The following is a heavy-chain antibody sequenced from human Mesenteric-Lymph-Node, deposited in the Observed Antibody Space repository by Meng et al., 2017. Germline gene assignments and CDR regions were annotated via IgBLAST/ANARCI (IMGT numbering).Heavy chain of an antibody. V-gene: IGHV3-74*01. CDR1: GFTFSSYW. Sequence: GGSLRLSCAASGFTFSSYWMHWVRQAPGKGLVWVSRINSDGSSTSYADSVKGRFTISRDNAKNTLYLQMNSLRAEDTAVYYCARDISHRTYYYDSSGYYARSNDYWGQGTLVTVSS. CDR3: ARDISHRTYYYDSSGYYARSNDY. CDR2: INSDGSST. J-gene: IGHJ4*02. D-gene: IGHD3-22*01.